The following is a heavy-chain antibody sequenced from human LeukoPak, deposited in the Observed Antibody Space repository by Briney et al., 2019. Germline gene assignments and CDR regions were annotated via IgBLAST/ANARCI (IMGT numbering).Heavy chain of an antibody. V-gene: IGHV4-39*07. D-gene: IGHD2-15*01. CDR2: IYYSGST. J-gene: IGHJ3*02. CDR3: ARGIVVVVAATDAFDI. CDR1: GGFISSSSYY. Sequence: SETLSLTCTVSGGFISSSSYYWGWIRQPPGKGLEWIGSIYYSGSTYYNPSLKSRVTISVDTSKNQFSLKLSSVTAADTAVYYCARGIVVVVAATDAFDIWGQGTMVTVSS.